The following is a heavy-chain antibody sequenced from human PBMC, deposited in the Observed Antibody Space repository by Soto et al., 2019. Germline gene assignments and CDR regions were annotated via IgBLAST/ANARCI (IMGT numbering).Heavy chain of an antibody. CDR1: GDPISSSGYY. CDR3: AREDWNYVTVGSDQYNWFDP. D-gene: IGHD1-7*01. V-gene: IGHV4-39*07. CDR2: INHSGST. Sequence: PSETLSLTCSVSGDPISSSGYYWSWIRQPPGKGLEWIGEINHSGSTNYNPSLKSRVTISVDTSKNQFSLKLSSVTAADTAVYYCAREDWNYVTVGSDQYNWFDPWGQGTLVTVSS. J-gene: IGHJ5*02.